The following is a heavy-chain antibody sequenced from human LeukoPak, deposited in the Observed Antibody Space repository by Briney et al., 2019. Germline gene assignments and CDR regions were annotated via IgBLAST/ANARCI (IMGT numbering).Heavy chain of an antibody. V-gene: IGHV3-23*01. D-gene: IGHD6-13*01. CDR1: GFTFRSYT. Sequence: GSLRLSCAASGFTFRSYTMTWVRQAPGKGLEWVSALNAGGDATYYADSVKGRFTISRDNSKNTLYLQMNSLSAEDTALYYCAKGLWAAPHTFDIWGQGTMVTVSS. CDR2: LNAGGDAT. J-gene: IGHJ3*02. CDR3: AKGLWAAPHTFDI.